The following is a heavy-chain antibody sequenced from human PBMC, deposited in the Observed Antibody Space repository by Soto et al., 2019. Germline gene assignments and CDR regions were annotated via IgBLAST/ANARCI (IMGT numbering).Heavy chain of an antibody. CDR1: GGSISSYY. J-gene: IGHJ6*03. CDR2: IYYSGST. D-gene: IGHD2-2*01. CDR3: ASRYCSSTSCTASGYYMDV. Sequence: SETLSLTCTVSGGSISSYYWSWIRQPPGKGLEWIGYIYYSGSTNYNPSLKSRVTISVDTSKNQFSLKLSSVTAADTAVYYCASRYCSSTSCTASGYYMDVWGKGTTVTVSS. V-gene: IGHV4-59*01.